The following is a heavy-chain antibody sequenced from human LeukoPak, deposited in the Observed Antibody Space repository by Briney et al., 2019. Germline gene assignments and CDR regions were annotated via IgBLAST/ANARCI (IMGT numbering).Heavy chain of an antibody. D-gene: IGHD2-8*01. V-gene: IGHV3-30*02. CDR2: IRYDGSYK. J-gene: IGHJ4*02. CDR1: GFSFSSYG. CDR3: AKDLTNGCFDY. Sequence: GGSLRLSCAASGFSFSSYGMQWVRQAPGKGPEWVAFIRYDGSYKYYADSVKGRFTISRDNSKNTLYLQMNSLRAEDTAVYYCAKDLTNGCFDYWGQGTLVTVSS.